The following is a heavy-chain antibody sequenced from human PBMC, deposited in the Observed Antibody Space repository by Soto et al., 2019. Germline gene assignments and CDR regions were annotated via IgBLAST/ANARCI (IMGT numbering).Heavy chain of an antibody. Sequence: QVHLVQSGAEMKKPGSSVKVSCKVSGGDLTNSGISWVRQAPGQGLEWMGGIFPLLAMVDYSQKFQGRVTNTADDSTNTAYMDLGRLRSEDTAVYYGAEEDGASFKSWGQGTLVLVSS. CDR2: IFPLLAMV. CDR1: GGDLTNSG. D-gene: IGHD1-26*01. CDR3: AEEDGASFKS. V-gene: IGHV1-69*04. J-gene: IGHJ4*02.